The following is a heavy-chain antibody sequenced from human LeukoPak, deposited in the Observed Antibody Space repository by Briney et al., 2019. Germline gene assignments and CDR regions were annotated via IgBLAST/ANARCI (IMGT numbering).Heavy chain of an antibody. J-gene: IGHJ4*02. CDR3: ATTNDGGGYQWGDFFDF. CDR1: GGTSNSHA. CDR2: IIPNLGTT. V-gene: IGHV1-69*04. Sequence: EASVKVSCKASGGTSNSHAISWVRQAPGQGLEWMGRIIPNLGTTNRAQNFQDRVTLTADKSTNTAYMELTSLTSDDTAVYYCATTNDGGGYQWGDFFDFWGQGTLVTGSS. D-gene: IGHD3-22*01.